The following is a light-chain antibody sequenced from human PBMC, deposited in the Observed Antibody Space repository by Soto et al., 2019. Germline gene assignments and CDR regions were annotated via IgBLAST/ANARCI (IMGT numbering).Light chain of an antibody. CDR1: QSVSSN. J-gene: IGKJ2*01. Sequence: EIVMTQSPATLSVSPGERVTLSCRASQSVSSNLAWYQQKLGQAPRLLIYGASTRASGIPDRFSGSGSGTEFTLTISSLQSEDFAVYYCQQYNSWPLYTFGQGTKLEIK. CDR3: QQYNSWPLYT. V-gene: IGKV3-15*01. CDR2: GAS.